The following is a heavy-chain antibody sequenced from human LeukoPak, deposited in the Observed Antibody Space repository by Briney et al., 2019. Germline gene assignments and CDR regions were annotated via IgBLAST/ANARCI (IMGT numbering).Heavy chain of an antibody. J-gene: IGHJ4*02. CDR3: ARSRLREGIYKN. CDR1: GGSISSGGYY. V-gene: IGHV4-39*07. Sequence: PSETLSLTCTVSGGSISSGGYYWSWIRQPPGKGLEWIGEINHSGSTNYNPSLKSRVTISVDTSKNQFSLKLSSVTAADTAVYYCARSRLREGIYKNWGQGTLVTVSS. D-gene: IGHD3-10*01. CDR2: INHSGST.